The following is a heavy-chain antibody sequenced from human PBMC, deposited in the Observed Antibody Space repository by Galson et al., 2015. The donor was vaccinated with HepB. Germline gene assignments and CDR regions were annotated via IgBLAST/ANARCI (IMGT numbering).Heavy chain of an antibody. CDR3: ARDSPGATYYYDSSGYYYGYFDY. CDR1: GFTFSSYA. D-gene: IGHD3-22*01. J-gene: IGHJ4*02. V-gene: IGHV3-30-3*01. CDR2: ISYDGSNK. Sequence: SLRLSCAASGFTFSSYAMHWVRQAPGKGLEWVAVISYDGSNKYYADSVKGRFTISRDNSKNTLYLQMNSLRAEDTAAYYCARDSPGATYYYDSSGYYYGYFDYWDQGTLVTVSS.